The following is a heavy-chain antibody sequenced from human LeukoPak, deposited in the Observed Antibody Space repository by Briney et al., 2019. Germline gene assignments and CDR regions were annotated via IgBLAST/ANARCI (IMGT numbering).Heavy chain of an antibody. D-gene: IGHD4-17*01. CDR3: VKGYGGDYL. J-gene: IGHJ4*02. CDR2: ISSNGGST. CDR1: GFTFTSYV. V-gene: IGHV3-64D*09. Sequence: GGSLRLSCAASGFTFTSYVMHWVRQAPGKGLEYVSAISSNGGSTYYADSVKGRFTISRDNSKNTLYLQMSSLRAEDTAVYYCVKGYGGDYLWGQGTLVTVSS.